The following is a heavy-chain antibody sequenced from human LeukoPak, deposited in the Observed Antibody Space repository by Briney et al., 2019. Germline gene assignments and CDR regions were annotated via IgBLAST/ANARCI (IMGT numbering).Heavy chain of an antibody. CDR2: INPNSGGT. Sequence: ASVKVSCKASGYTFTGYYMYWVRQAPGQGLEWMGWINPNSGGTNYAQKFQGRVTMTRDTSISTAYMELSRLRSDDTAVYYCARAHCSSTSCYPDYWGQGTLVTVSS. J-gene: IGHJ4*02. CDR1: GYTFTGYY. V-gene: IGHV1-2*02. CDR3: ARAHCSSTSCYPDY. D-gene: IGHD2-2*01.